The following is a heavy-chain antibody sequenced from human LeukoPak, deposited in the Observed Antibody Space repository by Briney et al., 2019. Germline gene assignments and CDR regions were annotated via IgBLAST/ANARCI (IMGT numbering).Heavy chain of an antibody. J-gene: IGHJ4*02. D-gene: IGHD3-10*01. CDR1: GFTFSDYY. CDR2: ISSSGSTI. V-gene: IGHV3-11*01. CDR3: ARGTQSGSGSYYPPGYFDY. Sequence: GGSLRLSCAASGFTFSDYYMSWIRQAPGKGLEWVSYISSSGSTIYYADSVKGRFTISRDNAKNSLYLQMNSLRAEDTAVYYCARGTQSGSGSYYPPGYFDYWGQGTLVTVSS.